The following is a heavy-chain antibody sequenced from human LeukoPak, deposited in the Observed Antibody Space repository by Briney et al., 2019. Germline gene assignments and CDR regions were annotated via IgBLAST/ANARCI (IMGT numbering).Heavy chain of an antibody. CDR2: VKSDGSDT. J-gene: IGHJ4*02. Sequence: AGSLTLSCAASGSTFSRYWMHWVRQAPGKGLVWVSRVKSDGSDTIYADSVKGRFTISRDNAKNTLYLQMDSLRAEDTAVYYCTTGIGKYYYYWGQGTLVTVAS. D-gene: IGHD3-10*01. V-gene: IGHV3-74*01. CDR1: GSTFSRYW. CDR3: TTGIGKYYYY.